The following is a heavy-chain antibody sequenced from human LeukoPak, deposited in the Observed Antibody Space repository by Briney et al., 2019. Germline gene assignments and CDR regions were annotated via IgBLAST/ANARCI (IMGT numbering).Heavy chain of an antibody. Sequence: SETLYLTCTVSGGSISSYYWSWIRQPPGKGLEWIGCIYYSGSTNYNPSLKSRVTISVDTSKNQFSLRLNSVTAADTAVYYCATSFGKGFGELSWFDPWGQGTLVTVSS. J-gene: IGHJ5*02. CDR3: ATSFGKGFGELSWFDP. CDR1: GGSISSYY. CDR2: IYYSGST. V-gene: IGHV4-59*01. D-gene: IGHD3-10*01.